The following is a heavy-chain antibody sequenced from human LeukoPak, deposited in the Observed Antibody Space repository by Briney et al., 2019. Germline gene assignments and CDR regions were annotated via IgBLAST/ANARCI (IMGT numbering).Heavy chain of an antibody. CDR3: GVVY. J-gene: IGHJ4*02. CDR1: GFTSSRYW. V-gene: IGHV3-7*01. CDR2: IREDGSEK. Sequence: GGSLRLSCAASGFTSSRYWMNWVRQAPGKGLEWVANIREDGSEKYYVDSVKGRFTISRDNTKNLLYLEMSSLRAEDTAVYYCGVVYWGQGTLVTVSS.